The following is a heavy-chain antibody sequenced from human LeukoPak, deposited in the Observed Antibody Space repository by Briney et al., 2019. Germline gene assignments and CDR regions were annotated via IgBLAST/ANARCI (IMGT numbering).Heavy chain of an antibody. V-gene: IGHV3-23*01. CDR1: GFTFSNYA. CDR3: SKWGDYDVLTGYYDSDF. CDR2: IDGSGGST. J-gene: IGHJ4*02. Sequence: PGGSLRLSCAASGFTFSNYAMSWVRQAPGKGLESVSAIDGSGGSTYYADSVKGRFTISRDNSKNTLFLQMNSLRVEDTALYYCSKWGDYDVLTGYYDSDFWGQGTLVTVSS. D-gene: IGHD3-9*01.